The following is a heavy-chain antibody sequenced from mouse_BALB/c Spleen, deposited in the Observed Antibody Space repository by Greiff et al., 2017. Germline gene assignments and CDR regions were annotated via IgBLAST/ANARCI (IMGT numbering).Heavy chain of an antibody. V-gene: IGHV3-8*02. Sequence: EVKLQESGPSLVKPSQTLSLTCSVTGDSITSGYWNWIRKFPGNKLEYMGYISYSGSTYYNPSLKSRISITRDTSKNQYYLQLNSVTTEDTATYYCARYYYGPNYYAMDYWGQGTSVTVSS. CDR1: GDSITSGY. J-gene: IGHJ4*01. D-gene: IGHD1-2*01. CDR2: ISYSGST. CDR3: ARYYYGPNYYAMDY.